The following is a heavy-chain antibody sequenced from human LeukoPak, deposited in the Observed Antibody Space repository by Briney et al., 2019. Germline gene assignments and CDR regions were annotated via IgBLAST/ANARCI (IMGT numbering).Heavy chain of an antibody. CDR1: GGSISSYY. CDR3: ATGQQMNDH. J-gene: IGHJ5*02. CDR2: IYYSGST. V-gene: IGHV4-59*01. D-gene: IGHD6-13*01. Sequence: KPSETLSLTCTASGGSISSYYWSWIRQPPGKGLEWIGYIYYSGSTNSNPSLKNRLTITVETSKKQLTLKLSSVTAAVSAVYNCATGQQMNDHWGQGTLVTVSS.